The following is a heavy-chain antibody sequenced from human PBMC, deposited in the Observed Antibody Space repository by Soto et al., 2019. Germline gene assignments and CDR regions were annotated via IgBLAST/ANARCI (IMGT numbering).Heavy chain of an antibody. Sequence: EVQLLESGGGLAQPGGSLRLSCAASGFTFRNNVLSWVRQAPGKGLDWVSGITGSGRDTYYADSVKGRFTISRDNSKNTLYLQMNSLRAEDTAVYYCARDFRPFLVAAAAIMDVWGQGTTVTVSS. J-gene: IGHJ6*02. CDR3: ARDFRPFLVAAAAIMDV. CDR1: GFTFRNNV. V-gene: IGHV3-23*01. D-gene: IGHD6-13*01. CDR2: ITGSGRDT.